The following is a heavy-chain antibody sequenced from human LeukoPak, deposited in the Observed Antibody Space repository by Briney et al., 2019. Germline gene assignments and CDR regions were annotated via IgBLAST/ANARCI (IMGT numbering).Heavy chain of an antibody. CDR3: ARGRCSSTSCYSFVRKNWFDP. Sequence: PSETLSLTCTVSGGSISSYYWSWIRQPAGKGLEWIGRIYTSGSTNYNPSLKSRVTMSVDTSKNQFSLKLSSVTAADTAVYYCARGRCSSTSCYSFVRKNWFDPWGQGTLVTVSS. CDR1: GGSISSYY. CDR2: IYTSGST. V-gene: IGHV4-4*07. J-gene: IGHJ5*02. D-gene: IGHD2-2*01.